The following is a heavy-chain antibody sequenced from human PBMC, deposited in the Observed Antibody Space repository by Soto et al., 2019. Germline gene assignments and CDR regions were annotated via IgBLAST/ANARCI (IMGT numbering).Heavy chain of an antibody. D-gene: IGHD2-15*01. J-gene: IGHJ5*02. CDR2: IYYSGST. V-gene: IGHV4-59*01. Sequence: SETLSLTCTVSGGSISSYYWSWIRQPPGKGLEWIGYIYYSGSTNYNPSLKSRVTISVDTPKNQFSLKLSSVTAADTAVYYCAGEGCCSGGSCYSVGWFDPWGQGTLVTVSS. CDR3: AGEGCCSGGSCYSVGWFDP. CDR1: GGSISSYY.